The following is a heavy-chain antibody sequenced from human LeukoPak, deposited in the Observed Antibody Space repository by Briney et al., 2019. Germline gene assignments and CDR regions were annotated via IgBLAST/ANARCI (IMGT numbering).Heavy chain of an antibody. Sequence: APVKVSCKASGYTFTSYGISWVRQAPGQGLEWMGWISAYNGNTNYAQKLQGRVTMTTDTSTSTAYMELRSLRSDDTAVYYCARDYDILTGTQDAFDIWGQGTMVTVSS. CDR2: ISAYNGNT. D-gene: IGHD3-9*01. CDR1: GYTFTSYG. CDR3: ARDYDILTGTQDAFDI. V-gene: IGHV1-18*01. J-gene: IGHJ3*02.